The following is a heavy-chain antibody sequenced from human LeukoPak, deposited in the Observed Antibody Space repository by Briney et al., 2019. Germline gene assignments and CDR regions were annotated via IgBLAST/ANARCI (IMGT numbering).Heavy chain of an antibody. CDR3: ARGGSYGLGYYYYYMDV. D-gene: IGHD5-18*01. J-gene: IGHJ6*03. Sequence: GGSLRLSCAASGFTVSSNYMSWVRQAPGKGLEWVSVIYSGGNTYYGDSVKGRFTISRDNSKNTLYLQMNSLRAEDTAVYYCARGGSYGLGYYYYYMDVWGKGTTVTVSS. CDR1: GFTVSSNY. V-gene: IGHV3-53*01. CDR2: IYSGGNT.